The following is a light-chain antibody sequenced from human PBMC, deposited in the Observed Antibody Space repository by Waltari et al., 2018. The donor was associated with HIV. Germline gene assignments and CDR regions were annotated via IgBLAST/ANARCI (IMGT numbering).Light chain of an antibody. Sequence: QSVLTQPPSASGPPGQTVTISCSGSSATIGSFSVSWYQQLPLTAPKLLIYNNSQRPSGVPDRFSGSKSGTSASLAISGLQSEDEADYYCAAWDDSLNGYVFGPGTKVTVL. V-gene: IGLV1-44*01. CDR3: AAWDDSLNGYV. CDR1: SATIGSFS. CDR2: NNS. J-gene: IGLJ1*01.